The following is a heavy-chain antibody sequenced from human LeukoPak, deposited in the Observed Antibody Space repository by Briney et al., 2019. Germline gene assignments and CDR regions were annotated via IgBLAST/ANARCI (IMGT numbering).Heavy chain of an antibody. CDR3: AREVLMVYALDY. CDR2: MNPNSGNT. D-gene: IGHD2-8*01. CDR1: GYTFTSYD. Sequence: GASVKVSCKASGYTFTSYDINWVRQATGQGLEWMGWMNPNSGNTGYAQKFQGRVTMTRNTSISTAYMELSSLRSEDTAVYYCAREVLMVYALDYWGQGTLVTVSS. J-gene: IGHJ4*02. V-gene: IGHV1-8*01.